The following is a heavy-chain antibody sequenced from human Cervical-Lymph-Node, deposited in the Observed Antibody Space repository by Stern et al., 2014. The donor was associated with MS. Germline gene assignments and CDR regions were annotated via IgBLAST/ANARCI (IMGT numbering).Heavy chain of an antibody. J-gene: IGHJ4*02. Sequence: VQLVESGAEVKKPGSSVKVSCKASGGTFSTYGINWVRQAPGQGLEWMGKIIPMSGTAKYAQKFQGRVSITADEFTSTAYMELSSLRSEDTAVYYCARDGVKVAGLGVYFFDHWGQGTLVTVSS. D-gene: IGHD6-19*01. V-gene: IGHV1-69*18. CDR2: IIPMSGTA. CDR1: GGTFSTYG. CDR3: ARDGVKVAGLGVYFFDH.